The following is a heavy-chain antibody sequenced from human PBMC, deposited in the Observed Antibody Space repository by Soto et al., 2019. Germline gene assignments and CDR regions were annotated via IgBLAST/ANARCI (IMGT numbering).Heavy chain of an antibody. CDR1: GYNFATHW. CDR3: ATPGGFGMDV. D-gene: IGHD5-12*01. V-gene: IGHV5-51*01. J-gene: IGHJ6*02. CDR2: IFPGDAET. Sequence: GESLKISCQGSGYNFATHWIGWVRHKAGKGLEWMGIIFPGDAETRYSPAFQGHITISADKSISIAYLRWSSLKASDTGMYYCATPGGFGMDVWGQGTTVTVSS.